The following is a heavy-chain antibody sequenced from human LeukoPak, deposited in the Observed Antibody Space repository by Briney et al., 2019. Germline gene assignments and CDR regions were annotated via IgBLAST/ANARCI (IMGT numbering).Heavy chain of an antibody. J-gene: IGHJ6*03. D-gene: IGHD2-2*01. Sequence: KPSETLSLTCAASGYSISSDYNWGWIRQRPGTGRMWCVNIYRSGRTYYNPSLKSRVTISVDTSKNQFSLKLSSVTAADTAVYYCARQGYCSSTSCYPPYMDVWGKGTTVTVSS. CDR3: ARQGYCSSTSCYPPYMDV. V-gene: IGHV4-38-2*01. CDR2: IYRSGRT. CDR1: GYSISSDYN.